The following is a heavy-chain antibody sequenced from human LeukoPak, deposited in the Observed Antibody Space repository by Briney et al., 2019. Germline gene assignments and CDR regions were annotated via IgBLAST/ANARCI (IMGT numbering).Heavy chain of an antibody. Sequence: SETLSLTCTFSGGSISSYYWSWIRQPAGKGLEWIGRIHTSGSTNYNPSLKSRVTISVDTSKNQFSLKLSSVTAADTAVYYCASTGELRRGWFDPWGQGTLVTVSS. CDR1: GGSISSYY. D-gene: IGHD1-7*01. V-gene: IGHV4-4*07. CDR2: IHTSGST. CDR3: ASTGELRRGWFDP. J-gene: IGHJ5*02.